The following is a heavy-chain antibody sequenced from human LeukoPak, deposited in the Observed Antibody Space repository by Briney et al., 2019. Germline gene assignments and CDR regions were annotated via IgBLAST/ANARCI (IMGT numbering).Heavy chain of an antibody. CDR3: ARGRQGYHFDY. J-gene: IGHJ4*02. V-gene: IGHV3-23*01. CDR1: RFTFSSYA. Sequence: GGSLRLSCAASRFTFSSYAMSWVRQVPGKGLEWVSAISGSGGSTYYADSVKGRFTISRDNSKNTLYLQMNSLRAEDTAVYYCARGRQGYHFDYWGQGTLVTVSS. CDR2: ISGSGGST. D-gene: IGHD5-18*01.